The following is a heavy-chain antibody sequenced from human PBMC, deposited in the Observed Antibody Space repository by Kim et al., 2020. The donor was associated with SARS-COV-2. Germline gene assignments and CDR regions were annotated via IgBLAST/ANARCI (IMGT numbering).Heavy chain of an antibody. CDR3: ARGTGYPPFFDF. D-gene: IGHD3-9*01. Sequence: SPSLKSRVTISIATSKFQFSLKVNSVTAADTAVYYCARGTGYPPFFDFWGQGTLVTPSS. V-gene: IGHV4-59*09. J-gene: IGHJ5*01.